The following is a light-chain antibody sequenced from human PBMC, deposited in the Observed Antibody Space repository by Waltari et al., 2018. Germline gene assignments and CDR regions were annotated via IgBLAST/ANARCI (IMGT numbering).Light chain of an antibody. CDR3: GSYTSSSTLV. CDR1: SSDVGGYDY. Sequence: QSALTQPASVSGSPGQSITIFCTGTSSDVGGYDYVSWYQQHPGKAPTLMIYDVRTRPSGVSNRFSGSKSGNTASLTISGLQAEDEADYYCGSYTSSSTLVFGTGTKVTVL. CDR2: DVR. J-gene: IGLJ1*01. V-gene: IGLV2-14*03.